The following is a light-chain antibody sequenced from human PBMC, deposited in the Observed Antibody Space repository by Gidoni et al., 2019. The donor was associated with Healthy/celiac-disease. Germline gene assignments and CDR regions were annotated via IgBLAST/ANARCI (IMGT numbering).Light chain of an antibody. CDR1: QSVSSN. CDR3: QQYNNWPPRT. CDR2: GAS. J-gene: IGKJ5*01. V-gene: IGKV3-15*01. Sequence: EIVMTHHPATLSVSPGERATLSCRASQSVSSNLAWYQQKPGQAPSLLIYGASTRATGLPARFSGSGSGTEYTLTISSLQSEDFAVYYCQQYNNWPPRTFGQGTRLEIK.